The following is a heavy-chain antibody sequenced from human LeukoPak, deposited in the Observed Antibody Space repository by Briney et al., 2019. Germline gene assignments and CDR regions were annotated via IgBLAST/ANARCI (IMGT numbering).Heavy chain of an antibody. D-gene: IGHD4-17*01. Sequence: GGSLRLSCAAAGFTFSDYYMSWLRQAPGKGLEWVSYIGSSGTTIYYADSVKGRFTISRDNAKNSLFLQMNSLRAEDTAVYYCARDRMTTVTNDAFDIWGQGTMVTVSS. V-gene: IGHV3-11*04. CDR2: IGSSGTTI. CDR1: GFTFSDYY. J-gene: IGHJ3*02. CDR3: ARDRMTTVTNDAFDI.